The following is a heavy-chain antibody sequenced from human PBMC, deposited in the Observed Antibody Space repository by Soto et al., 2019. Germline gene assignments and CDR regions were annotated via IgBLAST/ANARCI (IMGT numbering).Heavy chain of an antibody. CDR2: IYYSGST. J-gene: IGHJ5*02. Sequence: SETLSLTCTVSGGSISNYYWSWIRQPPGKGLEWIGYIYYSGSTNYNPSLKSRVTISVDTSKNQFSLKLSSVTAADTAVYYCARDRRDWSGYNNWFDPWGQGTLVTVS. V-gene: IGHV4-59*01. CDR3: ARDRRDWSGYNNWFDP. CDR1: GGSISNYY. D-gene: IGHD3-3*01.